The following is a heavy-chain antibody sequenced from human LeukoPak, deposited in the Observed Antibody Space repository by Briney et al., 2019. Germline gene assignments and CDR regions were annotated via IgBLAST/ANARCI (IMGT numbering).Heavy chain of an antibody. V-gene: IGHV3-23*01. D-gene: IGHD6-19*01. CDR2: ISGSGSST. CDR1: GFTFSRHW. CDR3: AKGVAVASPYYFDY. Sequence: GGSLRLSCVASGFTFSRHWMDWVRQAPGKGLEWVSPISGSGSSTYYADSVKGRFTISRDNSKNMLYLQMNSLRAEDTAVYYCAKGVAVASPYYFDYWGQGTLVTVSS. J-gene: IGHJ4*02.